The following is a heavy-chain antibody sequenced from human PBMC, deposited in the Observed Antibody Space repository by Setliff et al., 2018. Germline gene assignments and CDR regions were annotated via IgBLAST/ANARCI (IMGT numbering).Heavy chain of an antibody. CDR3: ARGRASIFGVINNLDV. V-gene: IGHV4-34*01. D-gene: IGHD3-3*01. J-gene: IGHJ6*04. Sequence: PSETLSLTCSVYGESFSNNYWSWIRQTPGKGLEWIGESNHGGSTSYHPSLKSRLTMSVDTSKNQFSLKLTSVTAADTAVYFCARGRASIFGVINNLDVWGNGTTVTVSS. CDR2: SNHGGST. CDR1: GESFSNNY.